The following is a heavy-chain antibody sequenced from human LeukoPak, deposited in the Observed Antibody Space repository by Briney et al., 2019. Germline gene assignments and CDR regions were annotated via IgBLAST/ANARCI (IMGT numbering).Heavy chain of an antibody. CDR3: AKLKMVRGVVGAFDI. J-gene: IGHJ3*02. V-gene: IGHV3-30*18. D-gene: IGHD3-10*01. CDR2: ISYDGSNK. CDR1: GFTFSSYG. Sequence: PGGSLRLSCAASGFTFSSYGMHWVRQAPSKGLEWVAVISYDGSNKYYADSVKGRFTISRDNSKNTLYLQMNSLRAEDTAVYYCAKLKMVRGVVGAFDIWGQGTMVTVSS.